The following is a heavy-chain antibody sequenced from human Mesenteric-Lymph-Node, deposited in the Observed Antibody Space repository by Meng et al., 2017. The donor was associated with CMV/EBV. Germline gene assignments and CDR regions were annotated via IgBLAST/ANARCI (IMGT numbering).Heavy chain of an antibody. CDR1: GGSISTYY. D-gene: IGHD3/OR15-3a*01. CDR3: ARDQGGLVNWFDP. V-gene: IGHV4-59*01. J-gene: IGHJ5*02. Sequence: SETLSLTCTVSGGSISTYYWSWIRQPPGKGLERIGYIYYTGTTNYNPSLKSRVTISVDTSKNQFSLKLSSVTAADTAVYYCARDQGGLVNWFDPWGQGTLVTVSS. CDR2: IYYTGTT.